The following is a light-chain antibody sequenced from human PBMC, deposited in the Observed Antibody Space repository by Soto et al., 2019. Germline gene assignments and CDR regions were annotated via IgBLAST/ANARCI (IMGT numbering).Light chain of an antibody. CDR1: QDIRSE. CDR2: GAS. V-gene: IGKV1-6*01. CDR3: LQDNNYPRT. Sequence: IQMTQSPSSLSASVGDRVTFICRASQDIRSELSWFQQKPGRPPKLLIYGASILQSGVPSRFSGSGSGTDFTLTIDSLQSEDGATYDCLQDNNYPRTFGPGTKVEVK. J-gene: IGKJ3*01.